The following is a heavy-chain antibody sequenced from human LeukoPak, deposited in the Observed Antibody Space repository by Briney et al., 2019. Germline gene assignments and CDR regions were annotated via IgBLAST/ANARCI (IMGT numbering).Heavy chain of an antibody. J-gene: IGHJ4*02. CDR1: GFTFSSYG. D-gene: IGHD6-13*01. Sequence: GGSLRLSCAASGFTFSSYGMHCVRQAPGKGLEWVAVIWYDGSNKYYADSVKGRFTISRDNSKNTLYLQMNSLRAEDTAVYYCARVRRGIAAASHFDYWGQGTLVTVSS. CDR3: ARVRRGIAAASHFDY. CDR2: IWYDGSNK. V-gene: IGHV3-33*01.